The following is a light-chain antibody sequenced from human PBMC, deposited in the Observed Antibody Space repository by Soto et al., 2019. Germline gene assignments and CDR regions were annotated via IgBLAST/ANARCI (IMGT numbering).Light chain of an antibody. J-gene: IGKJ2*01. CDR2: GAS. CDR1: QSVSSN. Sequence: ELVMTQSPATLSVSPGDRVTLSCRASQSVSSNLAWYQQKPGQAPRLLIYGASTRATGIPARFSGSGSGTEFTLAISSLQTEDCAVYYCQQYKNWPRTFGQGTKLEIK. V-gene: IGKV3-15*01. CDR3: QQYKNWPRT.